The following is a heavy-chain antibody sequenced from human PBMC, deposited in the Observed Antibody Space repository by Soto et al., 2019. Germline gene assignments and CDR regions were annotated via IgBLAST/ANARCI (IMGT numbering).Heavy chain of an antibody. CDR3: TRLGGYYQALDS. Sequence: SETLSLTCSVSGGSLSDHYWTWTRQPPGKGLEWIGYIYYAGTTTYNPSLKNRVTISLDTPKNQFSLKMDSVTAADTAVYYCTRLGGYYQALDSWGQGILVTVSS. CDR1: GGSLSDHY. V-gene: IGHV4-59*08. CDR2: IYYAGTT. D-gene: IGHD3-22*01. J-gene: IGHJ4*02.